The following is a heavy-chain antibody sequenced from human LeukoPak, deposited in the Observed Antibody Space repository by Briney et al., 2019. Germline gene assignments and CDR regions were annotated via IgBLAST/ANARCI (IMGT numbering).Heavy chain of an antibody. V-gene: IGHV1-18*01. CDR2: ISAYNGNT. J-gene: IGHJ4*02. Sequence: GASVKVSCKASGYTFTSYGISWVRQAPGQGLEWMGWISAYNGNTNYAQKLQGRVTMTTDTSTSTAYMELRSLRSDDTAVYYCARDYKYSEHIVVVVAATPAAYWGQGTLVTVSS. CDR1: GYTFTSYG. CDR3: ARDYKYSEHIVVVVAATPAAY. D-gene: IGHD2-15*01.